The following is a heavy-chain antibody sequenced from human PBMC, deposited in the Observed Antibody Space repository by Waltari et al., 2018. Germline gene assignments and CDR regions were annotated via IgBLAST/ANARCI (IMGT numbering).Heavy chain of an antibody. V-gene: IGHV1-18*01. CDR2: ISAYNGNT. D-gene: IGHD3-3*01. Sequence: RQAPGQGLEWMGWISAYNGNTNYAQKLQGRVTMTTDTSTSTAYMELRSLRSDDTAVYYCARDGPEGGFYDFWSGYSSDYFDYWGQGTLVTVSS. CDR3: ARDGPEGGFYDFWSGYSSDYFDY. J-gene: IGHJ4*02.